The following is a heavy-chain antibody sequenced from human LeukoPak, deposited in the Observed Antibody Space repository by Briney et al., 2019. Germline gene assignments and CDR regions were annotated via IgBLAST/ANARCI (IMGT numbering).Heavy chain of an antibody. J-gene: IGHJ4*02. CDR2: IYTSGST. Sequence: SETLSLTCTVSGGSISSATYYWSWIRQPAGKGLEWIGRIYTSGSTNYNPSLKSRVTMSVDTSKNQFSLKLSSVTAADTAVYYCARGAYYYGSGKIFDYWGQGTLVTVSS. V-gene: IGHV4-61*02. CDR3: ARGAYYYGSGKIFDY. CDR1: GGSISSATYY. D-gene: IGHD3-10*01.